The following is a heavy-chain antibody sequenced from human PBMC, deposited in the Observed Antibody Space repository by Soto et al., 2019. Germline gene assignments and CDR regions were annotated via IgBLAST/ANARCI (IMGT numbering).Heavy chain of an antibody. D-gene: IGHD2-15*01. CDR2: LYPGDSDT. CDR3: ARHASGYCSGGSCYYSYYGMDV. V-gene: IGHV5-51*01. Sequence: GESLKISCKGSGYSFTSYWIGWVRQMPGKGLELMGLLYPGDSDTRYSRSFQGQVNISADKSISTAYLQWSSLKASDTAMYYCARHASGYCSGGSCYYSYYGMDVWGQGTTVTV. CDR1: GYSFTSYW. J-gene: IGHJ6*02.